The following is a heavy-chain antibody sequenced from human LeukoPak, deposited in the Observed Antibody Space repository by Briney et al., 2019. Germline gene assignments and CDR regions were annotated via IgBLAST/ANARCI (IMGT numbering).Heavy chain of an antibody. CDR2: IYYSGST. CDR1: GGSISSYY. V-gene: IGHV4-59*08. J-gene: IGHJ6*02. D-gene: IGHD2-15*01. CDR3: EKDSHLDV. Sequence: SETLSLTCSVSGGSISSYYWSWIRQPPGKGLEWIGYIYYSGSTNNNPSLKSRVTMSVDTSKNQFSLKLSSVAAADTAVYYCEKDSHLDVWGQGTTVTVSS.